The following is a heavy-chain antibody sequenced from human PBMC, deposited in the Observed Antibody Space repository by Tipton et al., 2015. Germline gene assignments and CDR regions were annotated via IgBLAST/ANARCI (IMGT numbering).Heavy chain of an antibody. D-gene: IGHD5-24*01. J-gene: IGHJ6*02. Sequence: TLSLTCTVSGGSVSSVSYYWGWIRQTPGKGLEWIGYISQRDGTNYNPSLKSPVTISTDTSKNQFFLNLTSVTAADTAVYFCARDLEHGMDVWGQGTTVTVS. CDR1: GGSVSSVSYY. CDR2: ISQRDGT. CDR3: ARDLEHGMDV. V-gene: IGHV4-61*01.